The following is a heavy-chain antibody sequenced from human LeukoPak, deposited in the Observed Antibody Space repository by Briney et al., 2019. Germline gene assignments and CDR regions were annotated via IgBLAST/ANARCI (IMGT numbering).Heavy chain of an antibody. D-gene: IGHD2-21*02. Sequence: ASVKVSCKASGYTFTSYGISWVRQAPGQGLEWMGWISAYNGNTNYAQKLQGRVTITTDTSTSTAYMELRSLRSDDTAVYYCARDPAVLAVTTHAFDIWGQGTMVTVSS. CDR1: GYTFTSYG. CDR2: ISAYNGNT. CDR3: ARDPAVLAVTTHAFDI. V-gene: IGHV1-18*01. J-gene: IGHJ3*02.